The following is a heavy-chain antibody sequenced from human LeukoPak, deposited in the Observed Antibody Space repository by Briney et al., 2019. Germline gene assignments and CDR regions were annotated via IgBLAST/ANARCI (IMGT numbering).Heavy chain of an antibody. Sequence: QPGGSLRLSCVASGFTFSTYALSWVRQAPGKGLEWVSSISTRGLTTYYADAVKGRFTISRDNSKNTFHLPLNSLRADDTARYSFAQQLPRNYDFDHWGQGTLVTVSS. CDR2: ISTRGLTT. D-gene: IGHD1-7*01. CDR3: AQQLPRNYDFDH. CDR1: GFTFSTYA. J-gene: IGHJ4*02. V-gene: IGHV3-23*01.